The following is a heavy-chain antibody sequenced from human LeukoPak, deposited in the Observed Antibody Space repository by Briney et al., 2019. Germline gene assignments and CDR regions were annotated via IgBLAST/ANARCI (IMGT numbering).Heavy chain of an antibody. V-gene: IGHV1-18*01. J-gene: IGHJ4*02. Sequence: APMKVSCKASGYNFSSYGMTWVRPAPGQGLEWMGWVTSDNRDTKYAPKFQGRVTMTTDMSSTTAYMELRSLRSDDTAVYYCARGSHEYLNDYWGQRTLVTVSS. CDR1: GYNFSSYG. CDR2: VTSDNRDT. CDR3: ARGSHEYLNDY. D-gene: IGHD2/OR15-2a*01.